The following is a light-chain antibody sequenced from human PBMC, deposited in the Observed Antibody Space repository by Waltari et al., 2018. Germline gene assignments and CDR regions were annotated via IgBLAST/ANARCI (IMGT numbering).Light chain of an antibody. CDR2: LGS. CDR3: MQALQTRIT. CDR1: QSLRHSNGYNY. J-gene: IGKJ3*01. V-gene: IGKV2-28*01. Sequence: VMTQCRLPLPVSPGEPASVSCRDSQSLRHSNGYNYLDWYLQKPGQYPQLLIYLGSNRASGVPDRFSGSGSGTDFTLKSSRVEAEDVGVYYCMQALQTRITFGPGTKVDIK.